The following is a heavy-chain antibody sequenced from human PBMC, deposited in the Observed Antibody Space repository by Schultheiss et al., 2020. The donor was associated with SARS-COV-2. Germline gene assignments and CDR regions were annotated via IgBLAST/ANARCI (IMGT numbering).Heavy chain of an antibody. V-gene: IGHV3-23*01. J-gene: IGHJ4*02. Sequence: GGSLRLSCAASGFTFDDYAMHWVRQAPGKGLEWVSAISGSGGSTYYADSVKGRFTISRDNSKNTLYLQMNSLRAEDTAVYYCAREYGFYDFWSGYWSHFDYWGQGTLVTVSS. CDR3: AREYGFYDFWSGYWSHFDY. CDR1: GFTFDDYA. CDR2: ISGSGGST. D-gene: IGHD3-3*01.